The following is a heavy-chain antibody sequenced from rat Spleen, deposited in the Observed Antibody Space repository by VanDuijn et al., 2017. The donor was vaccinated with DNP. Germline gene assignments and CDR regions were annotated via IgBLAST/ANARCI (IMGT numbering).Heavy chain of an antibody. D-gene: IGHD1-6*01. CDR2: ISSGGST. Sequence: QVQLEESGPGLMQPSETLSLTCTVSGFSLTSNGVSWVRQPPGKGLEWIAAISSGGSTSYNSALKSRLSISRDTSKSQVFLKMNSLQPEDTAIYFCSRGDWFAYWGQGVMVTVSS. CDR1: GFSLTSNG. V-gene: IGHV2S8*01. CDR3: SRGDWFAY. J-gene: IGHJ2*01.